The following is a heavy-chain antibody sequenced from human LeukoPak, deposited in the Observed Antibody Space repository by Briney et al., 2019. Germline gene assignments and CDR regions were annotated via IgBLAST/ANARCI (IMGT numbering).Heavy chain of an antibody. CDR3: AREGNRSSDSSASYPLDY. CDR2: INHSGST. D-gene: IGHD1-26*01. V-gene: IGHV4-34*01. Sequence: PSETLSLTCAVYGGSFSGYYWSWIRQPPGKGLEWIGEINHSGSTNYNPSLKSRVTISVDTSKNQFSLKLSSVTAADTAVYYCAREGNRSSDSSASYPLDYWGQGTLVTVSS. CDR1: GGSFSGYY. J-gene: IGHJ4*02.